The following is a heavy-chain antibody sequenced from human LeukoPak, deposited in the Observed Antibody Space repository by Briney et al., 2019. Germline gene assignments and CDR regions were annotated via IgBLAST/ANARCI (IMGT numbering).Heavy chain of an antibody. D-gene: IGHD6-19*01. Sequence: ASVKVSCKASGYTFTSYAMNWVRQAPGQGLEWMGWINAGSGNTKYSQKFQGRVTITRDTSANTAYMELSSLRSEDTAVYYCARRSHDGYSSGWAIDYWGQGTLATVSS. J-gene: IGHJ4*02. CDR3: ARRSHDGYSSGWAIDY. CDR2: INAGSGNT. CDR1: GYTFTSYA. V-gene: IGHV1-3*01.